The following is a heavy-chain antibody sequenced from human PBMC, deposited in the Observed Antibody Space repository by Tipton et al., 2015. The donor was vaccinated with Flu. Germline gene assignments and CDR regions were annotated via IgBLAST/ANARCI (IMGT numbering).Heavy chain of an antibody. CDR1: GGSMSSYY. Sequence: TLSLTCTVAGGSMSSYYWSWVRQPPGKGLEWIGYISYSGSTNYNPSLKSRVTISVDTSKNQLSLKVSSVTAADTAVYYCARVGDYTLKDWGQGTLVTVSS. D-gene: IGHD4-17*01. J-gene: IGHJ4*02. V-gene: IGHV4-59*01. CDR3: ARVGDYTLKD. CDR2: ISYSGST.